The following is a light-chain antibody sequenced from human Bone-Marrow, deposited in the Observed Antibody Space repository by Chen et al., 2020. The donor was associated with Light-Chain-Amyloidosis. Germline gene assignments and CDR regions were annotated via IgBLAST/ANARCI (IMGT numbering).Light chain of an antibody. CDR2: DDS. Sequence: SYVLTQPSSVSVAPGQTATIACGGNNIGSTSVHWYQQTPGQAPLLVVYDDSDRPSGIPERLSGANSGNTATLTISRVEAGDEADDYCQVWDRCSDRPVFGGGTKLTVL. CDR1: NIGSTS. J-gene: IGLJ3*02. CDR3: QVWDRCSDRPV. V-gene: IGLV3-21*02.